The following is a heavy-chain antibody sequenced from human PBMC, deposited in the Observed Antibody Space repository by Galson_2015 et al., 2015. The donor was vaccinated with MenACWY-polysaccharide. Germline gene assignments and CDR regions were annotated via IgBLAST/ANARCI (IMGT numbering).Heavy chain of an antibody. CDR3: AKVGPLSSCTMGPDY. CDR2: SGSGGGL. J-gene: IGHJ4*02. D-gene: IGHD2-2*01. CDR1: GFSFSAYG. Sequence: SLRLSCAASGFSFSAYGMSWVRQAPGRGLEWVSGSGSGGGLYYADSVKGRFTVSRDKSKNTLYLKMNNLRAEDTAVYYCAKVGPLSSCTMGPDYSVPGTLVTVSS. V-gene: IGHV3-23*01.